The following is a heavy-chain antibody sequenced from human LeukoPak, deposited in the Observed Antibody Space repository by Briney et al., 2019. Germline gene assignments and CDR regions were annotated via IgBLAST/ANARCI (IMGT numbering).Heavy chain of an antibody. D-gene: IGHD3-22*01. CDR2: INPSGGST. Sequence: APGKVSCKASGSTFTSYYMHWVRQAPGLGLEWMGVINPSGGSTSYAQKLQGRVTMTRDTSTSTVYMELSSLRSEDTAVYYCARDRKYYDSSGYSAFDIWGQGTMVTVSS. V-gene: IGHV1-46*01. CDR1: GSTFTSYY. J-gene: IGHJ3*02. CDR3: ARDRKYYDSSGYSAFDI.